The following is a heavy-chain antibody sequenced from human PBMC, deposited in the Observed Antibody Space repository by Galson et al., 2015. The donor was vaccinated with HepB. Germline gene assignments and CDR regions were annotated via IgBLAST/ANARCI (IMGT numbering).Heavy chain of an antibody. V-gene: IGHV3-30-3*01. Sequence: SLRLSCAASGFTFSSYAMHWVRQAPGKGLEWVAVISYDGSNKYYADSVKGRFTISRDNSKNTLYLQMNSLRAEDTAVYYCAREQVGVDYWGQGTLVTVSS. CDR3: AREQVGVDY. CDR2: ISYDGSNK. CDR1: GFTFSSYA. J-gene: IGHJ4*02. D-gene: IGHD1-26*01.